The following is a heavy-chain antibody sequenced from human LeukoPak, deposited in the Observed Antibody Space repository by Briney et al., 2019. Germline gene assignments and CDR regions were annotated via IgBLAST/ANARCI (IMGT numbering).Heavy chain of an antibody. CDR2: INHSGYT. CDR3: TRMTAGHDY. Sequence: SETLALTCAASGVSFNDYDWSWFRQTPGKGLEWIGEINHSGYTNDSPSLKSRVTLSIDTSRKQFSLNLRSVTVADTGIYYCTRMTAGHDYWGQGTLVTVSS. V-gene: IGHV4-34*01. D-gene: IGHD2-21*02. J-gene: IGHJ4*02. CDR1: GVSFNDYD.